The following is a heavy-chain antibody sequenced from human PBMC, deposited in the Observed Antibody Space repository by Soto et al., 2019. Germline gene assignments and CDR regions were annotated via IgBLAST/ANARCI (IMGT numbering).Heavy chain of an antibody. CDR2: ISVSGDST. CDR1: GFTFSSHV. Sequence: EVQLLESGGGLVQPGGSLRLSCAASGFTFSSHVMSWVRQAPGKGLEWGSGISVSGDSTYFADSVKGRFTISRDNSKNTLYLQMNSLRAEDTAIYHCAKDRSGWYYFDYWGQGTLVTVTS. D-gene: IGHD6-19*01. V-gene: IGHV3-23*01. J-gene: IGHJ4*02. CDR3: AKDRSGWYYFDY.